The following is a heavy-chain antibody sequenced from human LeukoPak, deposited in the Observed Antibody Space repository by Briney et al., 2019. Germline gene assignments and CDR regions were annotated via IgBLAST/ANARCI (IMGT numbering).Heavy chain of an antibody. CDR1: ADSFSSHY. CDR2: ISYIGST. D-gene: IGHD4-17*01. J-gene: IGHJ3*02. CDR3: ARDLVTVTKGFDI. V-gene: IGHV4-59*11. Sequence: SETLSLTCAVSADSFSSHYWTWIRQPPGKGLEWIGYISYIGSTNYNPSLKSRATISIDTSKNQFSLKLSSVTAADTAVYYCARDLVTVTKGFDIWGQGTMVSVSS.